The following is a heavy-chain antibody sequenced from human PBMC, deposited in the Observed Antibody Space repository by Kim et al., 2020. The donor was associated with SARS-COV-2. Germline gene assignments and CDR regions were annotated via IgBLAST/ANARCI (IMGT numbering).Heavy chain of an antibody. CDR1: GGTFSSYA. V-gene: IGHV1-69*13. Sequence: SVKVSCKASGGTFSSYAISWVRQAPGQGLEWMGGIIPIFGTANYAQKFQGRVTITADESTSTAYMELSSLRSEDTAVYYCARRGYSGYDSRIDDAFDIWGQGTMVTVSS. D-gene: IGHD5-12*01. CDR2: IIPIFGTA. J-gene: IGHJ3*02. CDR3: ARRGYSGYDSRIDDAFDI.